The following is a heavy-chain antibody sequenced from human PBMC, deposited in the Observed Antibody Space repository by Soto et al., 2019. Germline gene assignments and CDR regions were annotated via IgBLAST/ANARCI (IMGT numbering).Heavy chain of an antibody. V-gene: IGHV2-5*02. CDR1: GFSLSTSGVG. CDR2: IYWDDDK. D-gene: IGHD2-21*02. J-gene: IGHJ4*02. CDR3: ARRQTYCGGNCYSGFDY. Sequence: QITLKESGPTLVKPTQTLTLTCTFSGFSLSTSGVGVGWIRQPPGKALEWLALIYWDDDKHYSPSLKSRLTITKDTSKNQVVLTMTNMDPVDTATYYCARRQTYCGGNCYSGFDYWGQGTLVTVSS.